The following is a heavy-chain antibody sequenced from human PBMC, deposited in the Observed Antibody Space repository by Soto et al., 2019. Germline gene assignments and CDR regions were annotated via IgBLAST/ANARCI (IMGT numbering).Heavy chain of an antibody. D-gene: IGHD1-26*01. CDR2: ISSDGSNK. Sequence: QVQLMESGGGVAQPGRSLRLSCAVSGFTFSSHAMHWVSQAPGKGLEWVALISSDGSNKYYADSVKGRFTTSRDNSKNTMYLQMNSLRVEDTAVYYCARDDEGGSDCDLGYWGQGALVTVSS. CDR1: GFTFSSHA. J-gene: IGHJ4*02. V-gene: IGHV3-30-3*01. CDR3: ARDDEGGSDCDLGY.